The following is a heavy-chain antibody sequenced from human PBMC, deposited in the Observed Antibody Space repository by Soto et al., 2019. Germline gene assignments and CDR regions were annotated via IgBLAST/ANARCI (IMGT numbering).Heavy chain of an antibody. J-gene: IGHJ4*02. V-gene: IGHV3-23*01. Sequence: PGGSLRLSCAASGFTFSRYAMSWVRQAPGKGLEWVSTSGSGGTTYYADSVKGRFTISRDNSKNTLYLQMNSLRADDTAVYYCAKDRLMIIVVSAFDYWGQGTLVTVSS. CDR2: SGSGGTT. CDR1: GFTFSRYA. D-gene: IGHD3-22*01. CDR3: AKDRLMIIVVSAFDY.